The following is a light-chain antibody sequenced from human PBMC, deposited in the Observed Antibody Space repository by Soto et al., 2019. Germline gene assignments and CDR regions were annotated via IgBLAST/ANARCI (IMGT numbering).Light chain of an antibody. CDR3: QQYGSLTWT. V-gene: IGKV3-20*01. J-gene: IGKJ1*01. Sequence: EIVLTQSPGTLSLSPGERATLSCRASQSVSSIYLAWYQQKPGQAPRLLIYGASSRATGIPDRFSGSGSGTDFTLTISRLEPEDFAVYYCQQYGSLTWTFGQGTKVDI. CDR2: GAS. CDR1: QSVSSIY.